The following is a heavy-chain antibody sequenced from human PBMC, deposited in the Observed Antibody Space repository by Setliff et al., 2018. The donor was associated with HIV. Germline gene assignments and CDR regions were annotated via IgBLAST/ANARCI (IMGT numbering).Heavy chain of an antibody. CDR3: ATDPRRLSY. J-gene: IGHJ4*02. Sequence: GGSLRLSCVASGLPFYNYWMTWLRRAPGRGLEWVANIKQDGSDMHYIESVKGRFTIFRDNAKNSVFLQMNSLRAEDTAVYYCATDPRRLSYWGQGTLVTVSS. V-gene: IGHV3-7*01. D-gene: IGHD2-21*01. CDR1: GLPFYNYW. CDR2: IKQDGSDM.